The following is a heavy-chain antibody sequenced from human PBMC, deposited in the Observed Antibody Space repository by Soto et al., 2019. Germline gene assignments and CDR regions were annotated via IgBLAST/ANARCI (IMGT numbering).Heavy chain of an antibody. V-gene: IGHV2-26*01. J-gene: IGHJ4*02. CDR3: ARINDFLTGFDY. Sequence: QVTLKESGPVLVKPTETLTLTCTVSGFSLSNARMGVTWIRQPPGKALEWLAHIFSNDEKSYSTSLKSRLTISKDTSNSQVVITMTNMDPVDTGTYYCARINDFLTGFDYWGQGTLVTVSS. D-gene: IGHD3-9*01. CDR1: GFSLSNARMG. CDR2: IFSNDEK.